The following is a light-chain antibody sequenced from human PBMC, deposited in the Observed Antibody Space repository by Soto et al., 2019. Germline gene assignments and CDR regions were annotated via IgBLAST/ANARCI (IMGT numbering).Light chain of an antibody. V-gene: IGKV3-11*01. Sequence: EIVLTQSPATLSLSPGERATLSCRASQNIDTYLAWYQQKPGQVPRLLMYDASNRATGIPARFSGSGSGTDFILTISSLEPEDFAVYYCQQRRHWPITFGGGTKVEIK. CDR1: QNIDTY. J-gene: IGKJ4*01. CDR2: DAS. CDR3: QQRRHWPIT.